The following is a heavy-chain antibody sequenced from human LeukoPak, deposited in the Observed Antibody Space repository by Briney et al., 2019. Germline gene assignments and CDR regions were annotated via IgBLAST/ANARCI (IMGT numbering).Heavy chain of an antibody. J-gene: IGHJ4*02. Sequence: ASETLSLTCTVSGGSITSSNYYWGWIRQPPGKGLEWIGSFYYSGSTNYNPSLKSRVTISVDTSKNQFSLKLSSVTAADTAVYYCVYYYGSGSVEYWGQGTLVTVSS. CDR1: GGSITSSNYY. CDR2: FYYSGST. CDR3: VYYYGSGSVEY. D-gene: IGHD3-10*01. V-gene: IGHV4-39*01.